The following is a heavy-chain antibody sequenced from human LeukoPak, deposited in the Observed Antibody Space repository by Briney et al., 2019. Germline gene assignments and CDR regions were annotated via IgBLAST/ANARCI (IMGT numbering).Heavy chain of an antibody. Sequence: PSQTLSLTCTVSGGSISSGSYYWSWIRQPAGKGLEWIGRIYTSGSTNHNPSLKSRVTISVDTSKNQFSLKLSSVTAADTAVYYCARGTSNYYYYYMDVWGKGTTVTVSS. CDR3: ARGTSNYYYYYMDV. V-gene: IGHV4-61*02. J-gene: IGHJ6*03. CDR1: GGSISSGSYY. D-gene: IGHD3-10*01. CDR2: IYTSGST.